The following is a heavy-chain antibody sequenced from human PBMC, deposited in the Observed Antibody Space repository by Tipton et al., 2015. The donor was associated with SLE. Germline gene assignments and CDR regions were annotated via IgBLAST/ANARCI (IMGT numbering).Heavy chain of an antibody. CDR2: IYYSGNT. CDR1: GGSISSSSYY. Sequence: TLSLTCTVSGGSISSSSYYWGWIRQPPGKGLEWIGSIYYSGNTYYNPSLKSRVTISVDTSKNQFSLELRFVTAADTAVYYCARVGPGITGRGDVWGQGTTVTVSS. V-gene: IGHV4-39*07. CDR3: ARVGPGITGRGDV. D-gene: IGHD1-20*01. J-gene: IGHJ6*02.